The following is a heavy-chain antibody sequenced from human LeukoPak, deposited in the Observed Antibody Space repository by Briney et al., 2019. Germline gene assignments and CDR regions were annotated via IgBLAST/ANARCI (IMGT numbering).Heavy chain of an antibody. V-gene: IGHV3-9*01. CDR3: AKDSSMTTVTTSFIDY. D-gene: IGHD4-17*01. J-gene: IGHJ4*02. CDR2: ISRNRGSI. CDR1: GFTFDDYA. Sequence: GRSLRLSCAASGFTFDDYAMHWVRQAPGKGLEWVSGISRNRGSIGYADSVKGRFTISRDNAKNSLYLQMNSLRAEDTALYYCAKDSSMTTVTTSFIDYWGQGTLVTVSS.